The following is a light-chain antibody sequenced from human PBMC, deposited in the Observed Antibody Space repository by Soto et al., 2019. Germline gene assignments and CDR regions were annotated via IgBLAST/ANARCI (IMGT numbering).Light chain of an antibody. CDR1: QDISVY. CDR2: DVS. J-gene: IGKJ4*01. Sequence: DIQLTQSPSSLSASVGDRVTITCQASQDISVYLNWYQQKPGRAPRLLIYDVSSLQTGVPSRFSGSGSATDFPLTITNLQPEDGATYYCQQDESRLSFGGGTKVEI. V-gene: IGKV1-33*01. CDR3: QQDESRLS.